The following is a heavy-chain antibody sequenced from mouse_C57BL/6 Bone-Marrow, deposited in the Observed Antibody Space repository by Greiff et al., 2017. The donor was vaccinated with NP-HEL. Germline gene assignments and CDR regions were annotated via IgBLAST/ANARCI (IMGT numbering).Heavy chain of an antibody. CDR2: IYWDDDK. J-gene: IGHJ3*01. Sequence: QVTLKECGPGILQSSQTLSLTCSFSGFSLSTSGMGVSWIRQPSGKGLEWLAHIYWDDDKRYNPSLKRRLTISKDTSRNQVFLKITSVDTADTATYYCARREGYNDYSWFAYWGQGTLVTVSA. V-gene: IGHV8-12*01. CDR3: ARREGYNDYSWFAY. D-gene: IGHD2-4*01. CDR1: GFSLSTSGMG.